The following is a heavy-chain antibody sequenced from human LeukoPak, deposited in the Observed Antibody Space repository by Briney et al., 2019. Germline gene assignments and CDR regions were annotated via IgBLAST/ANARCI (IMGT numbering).Heavy chain of an antibody. D-gene: IGHD5-12*01. CDR3: ARLGYSGYDERVNGLDY. V-gene: IGHV5-51*01. Sequence: GESLKISCKGSGYSFTSYWIGWVRQMPGKGLEWMGIIYPGDSDTRYSPSFQGQVTISADKSISTAYLQWSSLKASDTAMYYCARLGYSGYDERVNGLDYWGQGTLVTVSS. J-gene: IGHJ4*02. CDR2: IYPGDSDT. CDR1: GYSFTSYW.